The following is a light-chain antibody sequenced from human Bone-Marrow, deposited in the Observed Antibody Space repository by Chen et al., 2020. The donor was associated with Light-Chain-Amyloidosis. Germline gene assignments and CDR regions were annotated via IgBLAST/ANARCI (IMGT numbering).Light chain of an antibody. CDR1: SGSVSTSNY. CDR2: STN. J-gene: IGLJ3*02. CDR3: VLYMGSGISV. V-gene: IGLV8-61*01. Sequence: QTVVTQAPSFSVSPGGTVTLTFGFSSGSVSTSNYPSWYQQTPGQAPRTLIYSTNTRSSGVPDRLSGSILGNKAALTITGAQADDESDYYCVLYMGSGISVFGGGTKVTVL.